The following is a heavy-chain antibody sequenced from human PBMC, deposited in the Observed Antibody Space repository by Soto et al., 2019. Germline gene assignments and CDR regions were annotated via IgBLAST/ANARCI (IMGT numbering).Heavy chain of an antibody. V-gene: IGHV1-69*01. D-gene: IGHD3-16*01. J-gene: IGHJ3*01. Sequence: QVQLVQSGADVKKPGSSVKVSCKTSGGPFGSSAISWVRQAPAQGLEWMGEIIPVFDKANYAQNFQGRLTITADAPTGTVFMQLSSLRSEYTAVYFCARLRRDWGDAFDLWGLGTFVTVSS. CDR2: IIPVFDKA. CDR3: ARLRRDWGDAFDL. CDR1: GGPFGSSA.